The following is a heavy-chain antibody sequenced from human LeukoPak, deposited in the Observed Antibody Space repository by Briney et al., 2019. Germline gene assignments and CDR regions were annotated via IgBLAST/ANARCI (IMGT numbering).Heavy chain of an antibody. Sequence: PSETLSLTCAVYGGSFSGHYWSWIRQPPGKGLEWMGEINHSGRTNYNPSLKSRVTISVDTSKNQFSLKLSSVTAADTAVYYCARDPRYCSGGSCYASRKAPYGMDVWGKGTTVTVSS. J-gene: IGHJ6*04. D-gene: IGHD2-15*01. V-gene: IGHV4-34*01. CDR3: ARDPRYCSGGSCYASRKAPYGMDV. CDR2: INHSGRT. CDR1: GGSFSGHY.